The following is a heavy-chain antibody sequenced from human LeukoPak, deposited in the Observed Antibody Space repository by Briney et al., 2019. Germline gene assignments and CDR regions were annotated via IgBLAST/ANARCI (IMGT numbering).Heavy chain of an antibody. J-gene: IGHJ4*02. CDR1: GFTFSSYA. CDR2: ISYDGSNK. Sequence: GGSLRLSCAASGFTFSSYAMHWVRQAPGKGLEWVAVISYDGSNKYYADSVKGRFTISRDNSKNTLYLQMNSLRAEDTAVYYCARGEDKDYWGQGTLVTVSS. V-gene: IGHV3-30-3*01. CDR3: ARGEDKDY.